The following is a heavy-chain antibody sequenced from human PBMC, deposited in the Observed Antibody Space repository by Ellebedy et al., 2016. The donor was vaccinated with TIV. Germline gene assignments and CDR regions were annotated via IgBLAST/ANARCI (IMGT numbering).Heavy chain of an antibody. Sequence: GESLKISCAASGFTFSSYALAWVRQAPGKGLEWVSTISGRGHITSYADSVKGRFTISRDNSKNTLFLQMDGLRAEDTALYYCAKYGDYYWGQGTLVTVSS. CDR1: GFTFSSYA. J-gene: IGHJ4*02. CDR2: ISGRGHIT. CDR3: AKYGDYY. V-gene: IGHV3-23*01. D-gene: IGHD2-21*02.